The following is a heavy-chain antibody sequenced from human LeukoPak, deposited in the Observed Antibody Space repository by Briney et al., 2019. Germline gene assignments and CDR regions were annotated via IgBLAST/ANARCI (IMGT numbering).Heavy chain of an antibody. CDR2: ISYDGSNK. CDR3: ARDLDSSSWYMLWFDP. Sequence: PGGSLRLSCAASGFIFSNYAMHWVRQAPGKGLEWVAVISYDGSNKYYADSVKGRFTISRDNSKNTLFLQMNSLRTEDTAVYYCARDLDSSSWYMLWFDPWGRGTL. CDR1: GFIFSNYA. V-gene: IGHV3-30-3*01. J-gene: IGHJ5*02. D-gene: IGHD6-13*01.